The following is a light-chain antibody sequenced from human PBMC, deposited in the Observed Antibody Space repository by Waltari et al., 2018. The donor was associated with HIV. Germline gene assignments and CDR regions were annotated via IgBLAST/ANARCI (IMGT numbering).Light chain of an antibody. CDR2: AAS. Sequence: DIQLTQFPSFLSASVGDRVTITCRAGQGISTYLAWYQQKPGKAPKLLIYAASTLQSGVPSRFSGSVSGTEFTLTISSLQPEDFATYYCQQVNTAFTFGPGTKVEIK. V-gene: IGKV1-9*01. CDR1: QGISTY. CDR3: QQVNTAFT. J-gene: IGKJ3*01.